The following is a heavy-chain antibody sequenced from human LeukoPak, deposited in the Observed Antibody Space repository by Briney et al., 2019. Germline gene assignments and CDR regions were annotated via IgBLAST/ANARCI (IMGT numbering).Heavy chain of an antibody. CDR1: GFPFSSYG. CDR3: AVLRGRVTPGDY. J-gene: IGHJ4*02. V-gene: IGHV3-23*01. D-gene: IGHD3-10*01. CDR2: INADGGST. Sequence: GGSLRLSCAASGFPFSSYGMSWARQAPGKGLEWVSTINADGGSTFYADSVEGRFTISRDNSKNTLSLLLNSLRAEDTALYYCAVLRGRVTPGDYWGQGTLVTVSS.